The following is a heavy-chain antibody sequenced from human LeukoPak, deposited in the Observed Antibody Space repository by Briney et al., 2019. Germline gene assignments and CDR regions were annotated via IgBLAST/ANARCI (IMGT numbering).Heavy chain of an antibody. CDR3: ARQGSTSEWG. CDR1: GGSISSYY. CDR2: IYYSGST. V-gene: IGHV4-59*08. D-gene: IGHD2-2*01. Sequence: PSETLSLTCTVSGGSISSYYWSWIRQPAGKGLEWIGYIYYSGSTNYNPSLKSRVTISVDTSKNQFSLKLSSVTAADTAVYYCARQGSTSEWGWGQGTMVTVSS. J-gene: IGHJ3*01.